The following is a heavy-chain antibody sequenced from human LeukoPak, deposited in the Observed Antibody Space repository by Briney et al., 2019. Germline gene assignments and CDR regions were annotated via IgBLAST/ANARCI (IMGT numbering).Heavy chain of an antibody. J-gene: IGHJ4*02. CDR2: ISYDGSNK. CDR3: ARDKDYDFWSGYPNFDY. CDR1: GFTFSSYA. D-gene: IGHD3-3*01. V-gene: IGHV3-30-3*01. Sequence: PGGSLRLSCAASGFTFSSYAMHWVRQAPGKGLEWVAVISYDGSNKYYADSVKGRFTISRDNSKNTLYLQMNSLRAEDPAVYYCARDKDYDFWSGYPNFDYWGQGTLVTVSS.